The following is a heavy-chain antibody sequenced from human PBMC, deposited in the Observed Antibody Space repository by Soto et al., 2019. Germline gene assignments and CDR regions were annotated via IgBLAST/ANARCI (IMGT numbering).Heavy chain of an antibody. CDR3: ARAQADYDFFDY. V-gene: IGHV3-21*01. D-gene: IGHD3-10*01. Sequence: EVQLVESGGGLVKPGGSLRLSCAASGFTFSSYSMNWVRQAPGKGLEWVSSISSSSSYIYYADSVKGRFTISRDNAKNSRYLQMNSLRAEDTAVYYCARAQADYDFFDYWGQGTLVTVSS. CDR2: ISSSSSYI. CDR1: GFTFSSYS. J-gene: IGHJ4*02.